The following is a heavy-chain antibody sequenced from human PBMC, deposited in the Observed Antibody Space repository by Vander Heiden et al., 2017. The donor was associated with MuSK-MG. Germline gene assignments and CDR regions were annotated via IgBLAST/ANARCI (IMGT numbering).Heavy chain of an antibody. V-gene: IGHV3-33*01. J-gene: IGHJ4*02. Sequence: VQLVESGGGVVQPGGSLRLSCAASGFTFGRNGMNWVRQAPGKGLEWVAVIWNDGTNKHYADSVKGRFIISRDNYKNTLYLQMNSLRAEDAAIYYCARQRGAAGMFPFDYWGQGTLVTVSS. D-gene: IGHD6-13*01. CDR2: IWNDGTNK. CDR1: GFTFGRNG. CDR3: ARQRGAAGMFPFDY.